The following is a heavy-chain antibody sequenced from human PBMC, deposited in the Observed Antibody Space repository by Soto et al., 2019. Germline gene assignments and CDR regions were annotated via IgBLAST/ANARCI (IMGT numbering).Heavy chain of an antibody. V-gene: IGHV3-30-3*01. D-gene: IGHD5-18*01. Sequence: GGSLRLSCSASGFTFSSYAMHWVRQALGKGLEWVAVISYDGSNKYYADSVKGRFTISRDNSKNTLYLQMNSLRAEDTAVYYCARETGSSSGPFDYWGQEYLLTVSS. CDR3: ARETGSSSGPFDY. CDR2: ISYDGSNK. CDR1: GFTFSSYA. J-gene: IGHJ4*02.